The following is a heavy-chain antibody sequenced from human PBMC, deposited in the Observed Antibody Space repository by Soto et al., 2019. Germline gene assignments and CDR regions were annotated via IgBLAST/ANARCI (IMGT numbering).Heavy chain of an antibody. V-gene: IGHV4-34*01. Sequence: SETLSLTCAVYGGSFSGYYWSWIRQPPGKGLEWIGEINHSGSTNYNPSLKSRVTISVDTSKNPFSLKLSSVTAADTAVYYCARDKKELELRSDYYGMDVWGQGTTVTVSS. J-gene: IGHJ6*02. CDR2: INHSGST. D-gene: IGHD1-7*01. CDR1: GGSFSGYY. CDR3: ARDKKELELRSDYYGMDV.